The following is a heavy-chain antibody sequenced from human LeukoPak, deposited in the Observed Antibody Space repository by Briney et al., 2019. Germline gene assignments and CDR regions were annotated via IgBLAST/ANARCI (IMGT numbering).Heavy chain of an antibody. J-gene: IGHJ3*02. V-gene: IGHV3-33*01. CDR1: GFTFRTYG. CDR2: IWYDGSNK. Sequence: GGSLRLSCAASGFTFRTYGMHWVRQAPGKGLEWVAVIWYDGSNKYYADSVQGRFTISRDNAKNSLYLQMNSLRAEDTALYYCARAGHDYGDYVERYDAFDIWGQGTMVTVSS. CDR3: ARAGHDYGDYVERYDAFDI. D-gene: IGHD4-17*01.